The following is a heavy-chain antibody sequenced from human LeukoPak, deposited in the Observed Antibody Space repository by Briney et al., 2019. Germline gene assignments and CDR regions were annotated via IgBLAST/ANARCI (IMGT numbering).Heavy chain of an antibody. D-gene: IGHD1-14*01. J-gene: IGHJ3*02. CDR2: IYPGDSDT. CDR1: GYGFTSYW. CDR3: ARCKDLGGINAFDI. Sequence: GESLKISCKGSGYGFTSYWIGWVRQMPGKGLEWMGIIYPGDSDTRYSPSFQGQVTISADKSISTAYLQWSSPKASYTAMYYCARCKDLGGINAFDIWGEGTMVTVSS. V-gene: IGHV5-51*01.